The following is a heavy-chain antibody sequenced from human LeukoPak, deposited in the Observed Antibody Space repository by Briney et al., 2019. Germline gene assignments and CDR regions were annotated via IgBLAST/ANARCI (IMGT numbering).Heavy chain of an antibody. CDR2: ITISGRTA. Sequence: PGGSLRLSCLASGFTFSNYAMSWVRQAPGKGLEWVSGITISGRTAYYADSVKGRFTISRDNSKNTLYLQMNSLRAEDTAVYYCAKGSSSGYYYFDYWGQGTLVTVSS. J-gene: IGHJ4*02. D-gene: IGHD5-12*01. CDR1: GFTFSNYA. V-gene: IGHV3-23*01. CDR3: AKGSSSGYYYFDY.